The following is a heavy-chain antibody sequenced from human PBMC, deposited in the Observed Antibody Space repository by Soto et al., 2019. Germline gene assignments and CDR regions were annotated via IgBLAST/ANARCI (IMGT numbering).Heavy chain of an antibody. D-gene: IGHD6-6*01. V-gene: IGHV3-9*01. CDR3: ANAPYSSSPYYIDV. CDR2: LSWNSGNI. Sequence: EVQLVESGGVLVQPGRSLRLSCAASGFTFDDYAMHWVRQVTVKGLEWVSGLSWNSGNIGYAESVKGRFTISRDNAKNTLYLQVTTLRVEDTALYYCANAPYSSSPYYIDVWGKGTTVTVSS. CDR1: GFTFDDYA. J-gene: IGHJ6*03.